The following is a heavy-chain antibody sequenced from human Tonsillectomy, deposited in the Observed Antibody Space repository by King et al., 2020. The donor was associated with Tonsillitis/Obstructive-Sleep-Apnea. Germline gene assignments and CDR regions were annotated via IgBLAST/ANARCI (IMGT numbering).Heavy chain of an antibody. V-gene: IGHV5-51*01. Sequence: QLVQSGAEVKKPGASLKISCKGSAYSFTSYWIGWVRQVPGKGLEWMGIIYPGDSDTRHSPSFQGQVTISADKSISTAYLQWSSLKASDTAMYYCARAVAGTWSAFDIWGQGTMVTVSS. CDR3: ARAVAGTWSAFDI. CDR2: IYPGDSDT. CDR1: AYSFTSYW. D-gene: IGHD1/OR15-1a*01. J-gene: IGHJ3*02.